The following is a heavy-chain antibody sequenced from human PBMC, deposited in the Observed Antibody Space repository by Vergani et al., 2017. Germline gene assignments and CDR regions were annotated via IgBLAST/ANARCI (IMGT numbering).Heavy chain of an antibody. V-gene: IGHV4-34*01. Sequence: QVQLQQWGAGLLKPSETLSLTCAVYGGSFSGYYWSWIRQPPGKGLEWIGEINHSGSTNYNPSLKSRVTISVDTSKNQFSLKLSSVTAVDTAVYYCARDRYYDSSGYETWGQGTLVTVSS. J-gene: IGHJ4*02. CDR1: GGSFSGYY. CDR3: ARDRYYDSSGYET. D-gene: IGHD3-22*01. CDR2: INHSGST.